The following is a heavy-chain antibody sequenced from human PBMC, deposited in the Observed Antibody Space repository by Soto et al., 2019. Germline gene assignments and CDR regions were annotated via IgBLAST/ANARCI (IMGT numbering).Heavy chain of an antibody. CDR1: GGSISSGGYY. Sequence: SETLSLTCTVSGGSISSGGYYWFWIRQHPGKGLEWIGYIYYSGSTYYNPSLKSRVTISVDTSKNQFSLRLSSVTAADTAVYYWARALPVGASLFDDWGKGTLVTVAS. CDR2: IYYSGST. J-gene: IGHJ4*02. CDR3: ARALPVGASLFDD. V-gene: IGHV4-31*03. D-gene: IGHD1-26*01.